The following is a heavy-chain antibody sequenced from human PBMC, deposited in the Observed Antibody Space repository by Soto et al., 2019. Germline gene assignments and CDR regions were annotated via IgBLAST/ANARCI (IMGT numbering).Heavy chain of an antibody. V-gene: IGHV3-11*01. D-gene: IGHD6-19*01. CDR3: ARVSGYSSGWYSGGYFDY. J-gene: IGHJ4*02. CDR1: GFTFSDYY. CDR2: ISSSGSTI. Sequence: QVQLVESGGGLVKPGGSLRLSCAASGFTFSDYYMSWIRQAPGKGLEWVSYISSSGSTIYYADYVKGRFTISRDNAKNSRYLQMNSLRAEDTAVYYCARVSGYSSGWYSGGYFDYWGQGTLVTVSS.